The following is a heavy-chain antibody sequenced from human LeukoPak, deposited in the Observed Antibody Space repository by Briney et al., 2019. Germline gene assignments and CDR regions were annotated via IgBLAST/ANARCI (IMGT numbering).Heavy chain of an antibody. CDR1: GYRFNSCW. Sequence: GEALKISCRGAGYRFNSCWIGCVRQKPRKRLEGMGGIYPGNCDSRYGPSFQGHVTISVDNSIDTAYLQWSSLEASDSGTSSSARRGLTPAPAGVHGFRIDFDYWGQGSVVTVSS. J-gene: IGHJ4*02. V-gene: IGHV5-51*01. CDR3: ARRGLTPAPAGVHGFRIDFDY. D-gene: IGHD3/OR15-3a*01. CDR2: IYPGNCDS.